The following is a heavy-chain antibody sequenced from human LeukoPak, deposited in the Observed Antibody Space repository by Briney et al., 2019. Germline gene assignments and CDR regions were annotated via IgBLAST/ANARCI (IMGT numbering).Heavy chain of an antibody. Sequence: ASVKVSCKASGYTFTSYDINWVRQATGQGLEWMGWMNPNSGNTGYAQKFQGRVTMTRNTSISTAYMELSSLRSEDTAVYYCARGPTRRRYFDWLSSYNWFDPWGQGTLVTVSS. CDR3: ARGPTRRRYFDWLSSYNWFDP. CDR2: MNPNSGNT. J-gene: IGHJ5*02. CDR1: GYTFTSYD. D-gene: IGHD3-9*01. V-gene: IGHV1-8*01.